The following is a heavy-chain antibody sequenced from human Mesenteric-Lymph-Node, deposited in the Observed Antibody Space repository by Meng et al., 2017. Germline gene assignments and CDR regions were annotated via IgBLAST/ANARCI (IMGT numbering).Heavy chain of an antibody. CDR3: ARVHSTASEDF. CDR1: GFMLSNFW. J-gene: IGHJ4*01. D-gene: IGHD6-13*01. Sequence: GESLKISCAASGFMLSNFWMSWVRQAPGKGLEWVANIKQDGSDKFYADSVKGRFTISRDNANNSLYLQMNYLGVDDTAIYFCARVHSTASEDFWGQGTLVTVSS. V-gene: IGHV3-7*05. CDR2: IKQDGSDK.